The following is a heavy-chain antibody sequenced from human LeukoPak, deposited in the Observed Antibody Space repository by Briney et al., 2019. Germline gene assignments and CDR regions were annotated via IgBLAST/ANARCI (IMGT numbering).Heavy chain of an antibody. CDR2: IIPIFGTA. CDR1: GGTFSSYA. Sequence: ASVKVSCKASGGTFSSYAISWVRQAPGQGLEWMGGIIPIFGTANYALKFQGRVTITADESTSTAYMELSSLRSEDTAVYYCARDQRGSGSYRRDLNYWGQGTLVTVSS. V-gene: IGHV1-69*13. CDR3: ARDQRGSGSYRRDLNY. J-gene: IGHJ4*02. D-gene: IGHD3-10*01.